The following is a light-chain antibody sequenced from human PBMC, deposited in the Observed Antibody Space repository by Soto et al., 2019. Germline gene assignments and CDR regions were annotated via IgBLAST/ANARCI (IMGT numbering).Light chain of an antibody. J-gene: IGKJ1*01. CDR2: NAS. CDR3: QQYGSSPLT. V-gene: IGKV3-20*01. CDR1: ESVSNS. Sequence: ETVLTQSPATLSLSPGERATLSCRASESVSNSLAWYQHNPGQAPRLLIYNASNRATGIPARFSGSGSGTEFTLTISRLEPEDFAVYYCQQYGSSPLTFGQGTKV.